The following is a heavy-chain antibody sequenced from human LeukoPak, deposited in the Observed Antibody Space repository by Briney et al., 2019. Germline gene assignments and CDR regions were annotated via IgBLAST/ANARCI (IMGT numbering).Heavy chain of an antibody. V-gene: IGHV3-21*01. CDR2: ISSSSSYI. CDR1: GFTFSSYS. J-gene: IGHJ4*02. D-gene: IGHD1-26*01. Sequence: GGSLRLSCAASGFTFSSYSMNWVRQAPGKGLEWVSSISSSSSYIYYADSVKGRFTISRDNAKNSLYLQMNSLRAEDTAVYYCARDSLVGATTFGYWGQGTLVTVSS. CDR3: ARDSLVGATTFGY.